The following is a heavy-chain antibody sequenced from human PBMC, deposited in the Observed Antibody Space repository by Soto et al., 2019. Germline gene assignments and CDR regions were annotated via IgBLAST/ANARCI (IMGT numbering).Heavy chain of an antibody. V-gene: IGHV4-59*01. CDR2: IYYSGST. CDR1: GGSISTYY. J-gene: IGHJ6*02. D-gene: IGHD6-19*01. CDR3: AGDRSSGWDQGYGMDV. Sequence: SETLSLTCTVSGGSISTYYWSWIRQPPGKGLEWIGYIYYSGSTSYNPSLKSRVTISVDTSKNQFSLKLRSVTAADTAVYYCAGDRSSGWDQGYGMDVWGQGTTVTVSS.